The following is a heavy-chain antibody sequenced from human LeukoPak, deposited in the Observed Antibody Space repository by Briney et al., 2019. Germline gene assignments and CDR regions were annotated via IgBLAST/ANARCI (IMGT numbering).Heavy chain of an antibody. V-gene: IGHV3-13*01. CDR2: IGTAGDT. CDR3: ARGGPGYYLDY. CDR1: GFTFSSHD. J-gene: IGHJ4*02. Sequence: GGSLRLSCAASGFTFSSHDMHWVRQATGKGLEWVSTIGTAGDTYYPGSVKGRFTISRKNAKNSLYLQMNILKAGDTAVYYCARGGPGYYLDYWGQGTLVTVSP.